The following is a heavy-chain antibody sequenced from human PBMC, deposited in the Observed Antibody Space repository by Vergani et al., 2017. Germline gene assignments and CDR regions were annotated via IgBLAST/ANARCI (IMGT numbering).Heavy chain of an antibody. V-gene: IGHV1-2*02. CDR3: ARDGSSSWPYYYYYGMDV. J-gene: IGHJ6*02. Sequence: QVQLVQSGAEVKKPGASVKVSCKASGYTFTGYYMHWVRQAPGQGLEWMGWINPNSGGTNYAQKFQGRVTMTRDTSISTAYMELSRLRSDDTAVYYCARDGSSSWPYYYYYGMDVWGQGTTVTVSS. CDR1: GYTFTGYY. D-gene: IGHD6-13*01. CDR2: INPNSGGT.